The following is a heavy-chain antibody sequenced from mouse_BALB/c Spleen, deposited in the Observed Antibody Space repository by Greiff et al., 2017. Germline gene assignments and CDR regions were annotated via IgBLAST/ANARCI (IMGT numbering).Heavy chain of an antibody. CDR3: ARQEYGSYVGAMDY. Sequence: EVQRVESGGGLVQPGGSLKLSCAASGFTFSSYTMSWVRRTPEKRLEWVAYISNGGGSTYYPDTVKGRFTISRDNAKNTLYLQMSSLKSEDTAMYYCARQEYGSYVGAMDYWGQGTSVTVSA. J-gene: IGHJ4*01. V-gene: IGHV5-12-2*01. CDR2: ISNGGGST. CDR1: GFTFSSYT. D-gene: IGHD2-10*02.